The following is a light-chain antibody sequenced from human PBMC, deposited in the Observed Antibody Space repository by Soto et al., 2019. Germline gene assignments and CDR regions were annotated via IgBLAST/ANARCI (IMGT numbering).Light chain of an antibody. CDR1: QTVSNSY. Sequence: EIVLTQSPGTLSMSPGERATLSCRARQTVSNSYLAWYQQKPGQAPRLFIYGASSRATAIPDRFSGNGSGTDFTLTISTLEPEDFAVYCCQQYGTSPFTFGPGTRVDI. J-gene: IGKJ3*01. CDR2: GAS. CDR3: QQYGTSPFT. V-gene: IGKV3-20*01.